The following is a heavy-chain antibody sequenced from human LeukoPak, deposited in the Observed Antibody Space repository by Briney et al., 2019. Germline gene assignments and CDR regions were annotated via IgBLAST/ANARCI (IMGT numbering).Heavy chain of an antibody. CDR1: GFTFSNYA. CDR2: ISGSGGST. D-gene: IGHD6-13*01. V-gene: IGHV3-23*01. Sequence: GGSLRLSCAASGFTFSNYAMSWVRQAPGKGLEWVSAISGSGGSTYYAGSVKGRFTISRDNAKNSLYLQMNSLRAEDTAVYYCARVSIAAAGPDAFDIWGQGTMVTVSS. J-gene: IGHJ3*02. CDR3: ARVSIAAAGPDAFDI.